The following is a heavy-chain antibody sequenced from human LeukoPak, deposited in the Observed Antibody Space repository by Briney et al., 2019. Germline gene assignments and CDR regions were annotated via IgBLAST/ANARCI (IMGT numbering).Heavy chain of an antibody. D-gene: IGHD3-9*01. V-gene: IGHV1-18*01. Sequence: GASVKVSCKASGYTSTSYGISWVRQAPGQGLEWMGWISAYNGNTNYAQKLQGRVTMTTDTSTSTAYMELRSLRSEDTAVYYCARDRDDILTGYAGPWGQGTLVTVSS. CDR3: ARDRDDILTGYAGP. J-gene: IGHJ5*02. CDR1: GYTSTSYG. CDR2: ISAYNGNT.